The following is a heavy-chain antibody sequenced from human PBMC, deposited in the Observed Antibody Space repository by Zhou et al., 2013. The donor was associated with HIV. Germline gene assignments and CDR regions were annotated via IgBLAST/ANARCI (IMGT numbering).Heavy chain of an antibody. D-gene: IGHD2-2*01. J-gene: IGHJ4*02. V-gene: IGHV1-18*01. Sequence: QVQFMQSGAEVKMPGASVKVSCKASGFTFSSYAISWVRQAPGQGLEWMGWISTYNGNTNYAQKFQGRVTMTTDTSTTTAYMELRSLRSDDTALYYCARLGPPCSTSTCYYHFDYWGQGTVVTVSS. CDR1: GFTFSSYA. CDR2: ISTYNGNT. CDR3: ARLGPPCSTSTCYYHFDY.